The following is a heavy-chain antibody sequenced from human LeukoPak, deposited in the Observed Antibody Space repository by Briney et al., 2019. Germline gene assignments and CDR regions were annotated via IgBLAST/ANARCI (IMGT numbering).Heavy chain of an antibody. CDR2: ISTNTGNP. V-gene: IGHV7-4-1*02. D-gene: IGHD1-7*01. CDR3: ARDARTIDFDY. CDR1: GYTFTAYS. J-gene: IGHJ4*02. Sequence: ASVKVSCKGSGYTFTAYSINWLRQAPGQGLEWMGWISTNTGNPTYAQDFTGRFVFSLDTSVSTAYLQISSLKAEDTAVCYCARDARTIDFDYWGQGALVTVSS.